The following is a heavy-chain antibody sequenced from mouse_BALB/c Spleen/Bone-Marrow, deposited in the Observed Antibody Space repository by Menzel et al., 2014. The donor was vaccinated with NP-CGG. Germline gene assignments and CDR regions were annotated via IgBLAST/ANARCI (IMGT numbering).Heavy chain of an antibody. CDR3: TRSNYGYWYFDV. Sequence: VQLVESGAELVKPGASVKLSCKASGYSFTNYYMYWVKRRPGQGLEWIGEINPSNGGTNFNEKFKNKASLTVDKSSSTAYMQLSSLTSEDSAVYYCTRSNYGYWYFDVWGAGTTATVSS. V-gene: IGHV1S81*02. CDR1: GYSFTNYY. J-gene: IGHJ1*01. CDR2: INPSNGGT. D-gene: IGHD1-1*01.